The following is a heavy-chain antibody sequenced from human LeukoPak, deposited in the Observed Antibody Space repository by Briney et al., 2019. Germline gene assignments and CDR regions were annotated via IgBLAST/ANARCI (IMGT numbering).Heavy chain of an antibody. V-gene: IGHV1-2*02. J-gene: IGHJ4*02. CDR2: INPNSGGT. D-gene: IGHD3-22*01. CDR1: GYTFTGYY. CDR3: ARPTPEDHETSGSINSVYFHY. Sequence: EASVKVSCKASGYTFTGYYMHWVRQAPGQGLEWMGWINPNSGGTNYAQKFQGRVTMTSDLSTSTVYMQLNSLRSEDTAVYYCARPTPEDHETSGSINSVYFHYWGQGTLVTVSS.